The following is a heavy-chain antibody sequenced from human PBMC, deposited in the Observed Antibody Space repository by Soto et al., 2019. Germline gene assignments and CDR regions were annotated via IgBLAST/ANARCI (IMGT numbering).Heavy chain of an antibody. CDR2: IYYSGST. CDR3: ARHFAPVGMSSSWNNWFDP. D-gene: IGHD6-13*01. V-gene: IGHV4-39*01. CDR1: GGSISSSSYY. Sequence: SETLSLTCTVSGGSISSSSYYWGWIRQPPGKGLEWIGSIYYSGSTYYNPSLKSRVTISVDTSKNQFSLKLSSVTAADTAVYYCARHFAPVGMSSSWNNWFDPWGQGTLVTVSS. J-gene: IGHJ5*02.